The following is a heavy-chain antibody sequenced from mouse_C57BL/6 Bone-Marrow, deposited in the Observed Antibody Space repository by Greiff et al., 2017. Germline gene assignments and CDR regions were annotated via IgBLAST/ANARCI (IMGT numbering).Heavy chain of an antibody. CDR1: GFTFSSYA. CDR2: ISDGGSYT. CDR3: ARVRGLFDY. J-gene: IGHJ2*01. V-gene: IGHV5-4*03. Sequence: EVKVEESGGGLVKPGGSLKLSCAASGFTFSSYAMSWVRQTPEKRLEWVATISDGGSYTYYPDNVKGRFTISRDNAKNNLYLQMSHLKSEDTAMDYCARVRGLFDYWGRGTTLTVSS. D-gene: IGHD3-3*01.